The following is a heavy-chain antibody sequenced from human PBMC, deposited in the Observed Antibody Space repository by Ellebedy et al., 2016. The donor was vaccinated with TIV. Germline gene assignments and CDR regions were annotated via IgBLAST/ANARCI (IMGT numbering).Heavy chain of an antibody. CDR3: VTRGYSGYDYFDY. D-gene: IGHD5-12*01. V-gene: IGHV1-2*02. CDR1: GYSFIGYY. Sequence: ASVKVSXXASGYSFIGYYMHWVRQATGQGLEWMGWINPNNGGTNSAQKSQGRVTMTRDASISTAYMELSRLRSDDTAVYYCVTRGYSGYDYFDYWGQGTLVTVSS. CDR2: INPNNGGT. J-gene: IGHJ4*02.